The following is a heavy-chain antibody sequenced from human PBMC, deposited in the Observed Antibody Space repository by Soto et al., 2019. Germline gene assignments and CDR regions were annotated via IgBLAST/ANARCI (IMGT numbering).Heavy chain of an antibody. V-gene: IGHV3-48*03. Sequence: PGGSLRLSCAASGFTFSSYEMNWVRQAPGKGLEWVSYISSSGSTIYYADSVKGRFTISGDNAKNSLYLQMNSLRAEDTAVYYCASGPIVVVTATRGSAFDIWGQGTMVTVSS. CDR1: GFTFSSYE. CDR2: ISSSGSTI. D-gene: IGHD2-21*02. CDR3: ASGPIVVVTATRGSAFDI. J-gene: IGHJ3*02.